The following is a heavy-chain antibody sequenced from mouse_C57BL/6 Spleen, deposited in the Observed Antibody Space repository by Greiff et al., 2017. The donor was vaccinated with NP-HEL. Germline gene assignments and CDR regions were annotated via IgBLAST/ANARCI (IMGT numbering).Heavy chain of an antibody. V-gene: IGHV1-64*01. Sequence: QVPLQQPGAELVKPGASVKLSCKASGYTFTSYWMHWVKQRPGQGLEWIGMIHPNSGSTNYNEKFKSKATLTVDKSSSTAYMQLSSLTSEDSAVYYCSIYYYGSSPYYFDYWGQGTTLTVSS. CDR2: IHPNSGST. J-gene: IGHJ2*01. CDR3: SIYYYGSSPYYFDY. CDR1: GYTFTSYW. D-gene: IGHD1-1*01.